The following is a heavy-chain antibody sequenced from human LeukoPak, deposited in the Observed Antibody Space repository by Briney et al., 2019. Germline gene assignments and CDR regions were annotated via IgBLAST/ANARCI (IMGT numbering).Heavy chain of an antibody. CDR3: ARDRGSSWYVDY. Sequence: ASVKVSCKTSGYTLTSYYIHWVRQAPGQGLEWMGWINPSSGGTEYAQKFQGRVTMTGDTSISTAYMELSRLRSDDTAVYYCARDRGSSWYVDYWGQGTLVTVCS. CDR2: INPSSGGT. J-gene: IGHJ4*02. CDR1: GYTLTSYY. D-gene: IGHD6-13*01. V-gene: IGHV1-2*02.